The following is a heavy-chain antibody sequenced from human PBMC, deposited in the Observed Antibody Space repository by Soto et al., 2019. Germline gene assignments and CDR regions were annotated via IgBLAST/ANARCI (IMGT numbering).Heavy chain of an antibody. CDR2: ISAYNGNT. Sequence: ASVKVSCKASGYTFTSYGISWVRQAPGQGLEWMGWISAYNGNTNYAQKLQGRVTMTTDTSASTAYMELSSLRSEDTAVYYCARDLYSKSIRAGVYYYYMDVWGKGTTVTVSS. CDR3: ARDLYSKSIRAGVYYYYMDV. V-gene: IGHV1-18*01. CDR1: GYTFTSYG. D-gene: IGHD4-4*01. J-gene: IGHJ6*03.